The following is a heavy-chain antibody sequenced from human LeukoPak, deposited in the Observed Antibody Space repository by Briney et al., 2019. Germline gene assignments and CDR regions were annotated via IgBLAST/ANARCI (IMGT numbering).Heavy chain of an antibody. Sequence: GGSLRLSCAASGFTFSDHFMDWVRQAPGKGLEWVGRTRNKANSYTTEYAASVKGRFTISRDNAKNSLYLQMKSLRDEDTAVYYCARYGSGTSYITNYFDYWGQGTLVTVSS. CDR1: GFTFSDHF. V-gene: IGHV3-72*01. J-gene: IGHJ4*02. D-gene: IGHD3-10*01. CDR2: TRNKANSYTT. CDR3: ARYGSGTSYITNYFDY.